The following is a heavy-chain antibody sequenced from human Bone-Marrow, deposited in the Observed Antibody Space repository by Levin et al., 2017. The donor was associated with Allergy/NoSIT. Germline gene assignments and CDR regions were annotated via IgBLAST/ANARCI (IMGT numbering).Heavy chain of an antibody. Sequence: SCRASGFTFGDYSMSWFRQAPGKGLDWVGMIRSKAYGGTTEYGASVKDRFTISRDESTSIAYLQMDSLKTEDTAVYYCTLPTITAAAFDIWGQGTMVIVSS. CDR2: IRSKAYGGTT. V-gene: IGHV3-49*03. D-gene: IGHD6-13*01. CDR3: TLPTITAAAFDI. J-gene: IGHJ3*02. CDR1: GFTFGDYS.